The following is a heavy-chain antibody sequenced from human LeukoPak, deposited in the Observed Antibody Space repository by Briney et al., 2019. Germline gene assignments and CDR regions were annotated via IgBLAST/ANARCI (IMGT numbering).Heavy chain of an antibody. CDR2: IYTSGST. V-gene: IGHV4-61*02. D-gene: IGHD2-2*01. CDR1: GGSISSGSYY. Sequence: SETLSLTCTVSGGSISSGSYYWSWIRQPAGKGLEWIGRIYTSGSTNYNPSLKSRVTISVDTSKSQFSLKLSSVTAADTAVYYCARGVVVPAAMNYFYNWGHRALVTVSS. J-gene: IGHJ4*01. CDR3: ARGVVVPAAMNYFYN.